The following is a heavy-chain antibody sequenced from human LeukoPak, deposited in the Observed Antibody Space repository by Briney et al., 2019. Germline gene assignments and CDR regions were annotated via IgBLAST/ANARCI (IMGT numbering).Heavy chain of an antibody. CDR2: ISGSGGST. Sequence: GGSLRLSCAASGFTFSSYAMSWVRQAPGKGLEGVSAISGSGGSTYYADSVKGRFTISRDNSKNTLYLQMNSLRAEDTAVYYCAKVGGIAAAGAQSSPRRGQGTLVTVSS. J-gene: IGHJ4*02. D-gene: IGHD6-13*01. CDR1: GFTFSSYA. CDR3: AKVGGIAAAGAQSSPR. V-gene: IGHV3-23*01.